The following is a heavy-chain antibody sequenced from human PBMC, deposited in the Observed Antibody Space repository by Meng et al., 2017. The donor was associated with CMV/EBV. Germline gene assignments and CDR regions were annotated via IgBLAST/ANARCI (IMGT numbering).Heavy chain of an antibody. J-gene: IGHJ6*02. CDR2: ISYDGSNK. V-gene: IGHV3-30-3*01. Sequence: GESLKISCAASGFTVSSNYMSWVRQAPGKGLEWVAVISYDGSNKYYADSVKGRFTISRDNSKNTLYLQMNSLRAEDTAVYYCARDVSDIWQQLSYYYYGMDVWGQGTTVTVSS. CDR3: ARDVSDIWQQLSYYYYGMDV. CDR1: GFTVSSNY. D-gene: IGHD6-13*01.